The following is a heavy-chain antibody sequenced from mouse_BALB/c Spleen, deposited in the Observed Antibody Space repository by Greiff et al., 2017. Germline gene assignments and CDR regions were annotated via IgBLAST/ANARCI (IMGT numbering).Heavy chain of an antibody. CDR3: ARSHYYGSSYGY. D-gene: IGHD1-1*01. CDR1: GYSITSDYA. Sequence: EVKLQESGPGLVKPSQSLSLTCTVTGYSITSDYAWNWIRQFPGNKLEWMGYISYSGSTSYNPSLKSRISITRDTSKNQFFLQLNSVTTEDTATYYCARSHYYGSSYGYWGQGTTLTVSS. J-gene: IGHJ2*01. CDR2: ISYSGST. V-gene: IGHV3-2*02.